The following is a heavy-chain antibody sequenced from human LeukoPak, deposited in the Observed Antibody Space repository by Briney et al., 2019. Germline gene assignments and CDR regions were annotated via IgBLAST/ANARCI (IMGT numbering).Heavy chain of an antibody. CDR2: ISNDGRDK. CDR3: ARVPAADLLSWFDL. CDR1: GFTFSNYT. V-gene: IGHV3-30*04. J-gene: IGHJ5*02. Sequence: PGRSLRLSCAASGFTFSNYTMHSVRQAPGKGLEWVAVISNDGRDKYYADSVKGRFTISRDNSKNTLYLQIDSLRAEDTAVYYCARVPAADLLSWFDLWGQGTLVTVSS. D-gene: IGHD6-13*01.